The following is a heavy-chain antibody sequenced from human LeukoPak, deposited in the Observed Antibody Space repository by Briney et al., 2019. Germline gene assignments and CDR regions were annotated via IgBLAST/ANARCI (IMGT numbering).Heavy chain of an antibody. Sequence: AASVKVSCKASGYTFTSYYMHWVRQATGQGLEWMGWMNPNSGNTGYAQKFQGRVTITRNTSISTAYMELSSLRSEDTAVYYCARGPSELLLWGQGTLVTVSS. CDR1: GYTFTSYY. CDR2: MNPNSGNT. V-gene: IGHV1-8*03. J-gene: IGHJ4*02. CDR3: ARGPSELLL. D-gene: IGHD1-26*01.